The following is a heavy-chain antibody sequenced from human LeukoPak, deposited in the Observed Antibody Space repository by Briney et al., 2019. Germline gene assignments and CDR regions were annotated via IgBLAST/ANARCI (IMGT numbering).Heavy chain of an antibody. CDR1: GFTFSSYP. Sequence: PGRSLRLSCAASGFTFSSYPMHWVRQAPGKGLEWVAVISYDGSNKYYADSVKGRFTISRDNSKNTLYLQMNSLRAEDTAVYYCARDLADIVVVPAAIHYYYYGMDVWGQGTTVTVSS. CDR2: ISYDGSNK. CDR3: ARDLADIVVVPAAIHYYYYGMDV. D-gene: IGHD2-2*02. V-gene: IGHV3-30-3*01. J-gene: IGHJ6*02.